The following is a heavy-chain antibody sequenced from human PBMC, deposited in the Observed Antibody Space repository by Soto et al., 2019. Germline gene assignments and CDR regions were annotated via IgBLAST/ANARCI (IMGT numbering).Heavy chain of an antibody. Sequence: QVQLVQSGAEVKKPGASVKVSCQTSGYNFSAYYVNWVRQAAGQGPEWMGWLNPRNGQTGYVQKFRGRVTMTRDTSIATVYLELSRLTSEDTAIYFCARETDTSMVDYWGQGTLVTVSS. CDR1: GYNFSAYY. D-gene: IGHD5-18*01. CDR3: ARETDTSMVDY. V-gene: IGHV1-8*01. J-gene: IGHJ4*02. CDR2: LNPRNGQT.